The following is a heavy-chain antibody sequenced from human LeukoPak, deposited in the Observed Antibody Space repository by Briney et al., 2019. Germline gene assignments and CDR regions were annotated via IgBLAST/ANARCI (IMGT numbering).Heavy chain of an antibody. D-gene: IGHD3-10*01. Sequence: HPGGSLRLSCAASGFTFSNYWMHWVRRAPGKGLVWVSRITSDASSTSYADSVKGRFTISRDNAKNTLYLRMNSLRDEDTAVYYCAREFEGQEAGAYGSGSYDVFDIWGQGTMVTVSS. V-gene: IGHV3-74*01. CDR1: GFTFSNYW. J-gene: IGHJ3*02. CDR3: AREFEGQEAGAYGSGSYDVFDI. CDR2: ITSDASST.